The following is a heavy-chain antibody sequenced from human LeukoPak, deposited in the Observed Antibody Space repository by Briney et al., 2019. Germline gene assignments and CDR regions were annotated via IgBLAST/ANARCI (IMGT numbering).Heavy chain of an antibody. CDR1: GFTFSSYW. CDR2: INSDWSST. CDR3: ARDGHGSGWCFDY. V-gene: IGHV3-74*01. D-gene: IGHD6-19*01. Sequence: GGSLRLSCAASGFTFSSYWMHWVRQAPGKGLVWVSRINSDWSSTSYADSVKGRFTISRDNAKNTLYLQMNSLRAEDTAVYYCARDGHGSGWCFDYWGRGTLVTVSS. J-gene: IGHJ4*02.